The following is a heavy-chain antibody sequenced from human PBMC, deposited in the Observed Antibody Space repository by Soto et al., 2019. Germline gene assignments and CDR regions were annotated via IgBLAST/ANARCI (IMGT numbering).Heavy chain of an antibody. Sequence: ASVKVSCKASGYRFTDYYIHWVRQAPGQGPEWMGWVTVSSGGTKYAQKFQGRVTMTRDTSISTAYVELTGLRSDDTAVYYCARDRGSAVAEYYYYGMDVWGQGTTVTVSS. CDR2: VTVSSGGT. D-gene: IGHD6-19*01. V-gene: IGHV1-2*02. CDR3: ARDRGSAVAEYYYYGMDV. J-gene: IGHJ6*02. CDR1: GYRFTDYY.